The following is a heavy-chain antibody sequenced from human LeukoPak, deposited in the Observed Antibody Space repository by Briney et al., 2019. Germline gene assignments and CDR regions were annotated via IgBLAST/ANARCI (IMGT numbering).Heavy chain of an antibody. CDR3: ARDQRITMVRGVISTRPFDC. CDR1: GFTFSSYA. CDR2: ISYDGSNK. Sequence: PGGSLRLSCAASGFTFSSYAMHWVRQAPGKGLEWVAVISYDGSNKYYADSVKGRFTISRDNSKNTLYLQMNSLRAEDTAVYYCARDQRITMVRGVISTRPFDCWGQGTLVTVSS. J-gene: IGHJ4*02. D-gene: IGHD3-10*01. V-gene: IGHV3-30*04.